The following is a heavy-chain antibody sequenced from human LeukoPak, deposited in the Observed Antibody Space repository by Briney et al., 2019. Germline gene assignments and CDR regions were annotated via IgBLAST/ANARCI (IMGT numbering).Heavy chain of an antibody. CDR3: VREGGEGRYHFFGMDV. V-gene: IGHV3-30*14. Sequence: GGSLRLSCAASGVTLSPYAVHWVRQAPGKGLEWVGVISYDGSNTYYADSVKGRFTISRDNSKNTLYLQMSSLRADDTAVYYCVREGGEGRYHFFGMDVWGQGTTVTVSS. CDR2: ISYDGSNT. D-gene: IGHD4-17*01. J-gene: IGHJ6*02. CDR1: GVTLSPYA.